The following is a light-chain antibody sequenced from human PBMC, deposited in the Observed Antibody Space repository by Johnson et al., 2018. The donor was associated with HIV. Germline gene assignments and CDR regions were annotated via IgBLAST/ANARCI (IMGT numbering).Light chain of an antibody. Sequence: QSVLTQPPSVSAAPGQRVTISCSGSSSTIGNNYISWYQLLIYDNNKRPSGIPDRFFGSKSGTSATLDITGLQTGDEGDYYCGTWDSSLNAYVFGTGTKVTVL. V-gene: IGLV1-51*01. CDR3: GTWDSSLNAYV. J-gene: IGLJ1*01. CDR1: SSTIGNNY. CDR2: DNN.